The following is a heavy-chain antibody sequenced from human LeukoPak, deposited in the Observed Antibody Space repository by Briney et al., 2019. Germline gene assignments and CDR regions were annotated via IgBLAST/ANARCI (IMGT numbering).Heavy chain of an antibody. CDR3: ARGYSSGWYCVFNY. Sequence: ASVKVSCKASGYTFTSYYMHWVRQAPGQGLEWMGSINPNSGGTNYAQKFQGRVTMTRDTSISTAYMELSRLRSDDTAVYYCARGYSSGWYCVFNYWGQGTLVTVSS. J-gene: IGHJ4*02. CDR2: INPNSGGT. V-gene: IGHV1-2*02. D-gene: IGHD6-19*01. CDR1: GYTFTSYY.